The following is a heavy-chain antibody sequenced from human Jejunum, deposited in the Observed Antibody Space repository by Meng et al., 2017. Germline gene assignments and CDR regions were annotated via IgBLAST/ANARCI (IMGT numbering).Heavy chain of an antibody. D-gene: IGHD6-13*01. CDR1: EDSVSSNSAA. Sequence: QGQLQQSGPGLVKPSQTLALTLAIPEDSVSSNSAAWNWIRQSPSRGLEWLGRTYYRSKYYNDYAESVKSRITINPDTSKNQFSLQLNSVTPEDTAVYYCVRTSNWSLDYWGQGTLVTVSS. J-gene: IGHJ4*01. CDR3: VRTSNWSLDY. CDR2: TYYRSKYYN. V-gene: IGHV6-1*01.